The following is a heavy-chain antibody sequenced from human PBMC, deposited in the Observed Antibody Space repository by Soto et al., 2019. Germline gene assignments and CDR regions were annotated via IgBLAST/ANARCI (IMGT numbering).Heavy chain of an antibody. CDR1: GFTFSGSA. V-gene: IGHV3-73*01. D-gene: IGHD4-4*01. Sequence: EVQLVESGGGLVQPGGSLKLSCAASGFTFSGSAMHWVRQASGKGLEWVGRIRSKANSYATAYAASVKGRCTISRDDSKKTAYLKMNSLKTEDTAVYYCTILREVYIGYWGQCTLVTVSS. J-gene: IGHJ1*01. CDR3: TILREVYIGY. CDR2: IRSKANSYAT.